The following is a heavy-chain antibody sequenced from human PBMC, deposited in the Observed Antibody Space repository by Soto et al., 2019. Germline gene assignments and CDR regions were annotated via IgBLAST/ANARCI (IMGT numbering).Heavy chain of an antibody. J-gene: IGHJ4*02. CDR3: ARDHPRSYFDY. CDR2: IYYSGST. V-gene: IGHV4-31*03. CDR1: GGSISSGGYY. Sequence: SETLSLTCTVSGGSISSGGYYWSWIRQHPGKGLEWIWYIYYSGSTYYNPSLKSRVTISVDTSKNQFSLKLSAVTAADTAVYYCARDHPRSYFDYWGQGTLVTVSS.